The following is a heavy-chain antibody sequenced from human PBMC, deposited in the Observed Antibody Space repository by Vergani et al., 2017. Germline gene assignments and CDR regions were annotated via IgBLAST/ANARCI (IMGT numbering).Heavy chain of an antibody. V-gene: IGHV1-46*03. CDR3: AREGVTSMVRGVLSSTEVDP. CDR2: INPSGSYT. CDR1: GYAFTSYH. Sequence: QVHLVQSGAEVKKPGASVKVSCKASGYAFTSYHMHWVRQAPGQGLEWMGIINPSGSYTRYSQKFQGRVTMTRDTSTSTVFMELSSLRSEDTAVYYCAREGVTSMVRGVLSSTEVDPWGQGTLVIVSS. D-gene: IGHD3-10*01. J-gene: IGHJ5*02.